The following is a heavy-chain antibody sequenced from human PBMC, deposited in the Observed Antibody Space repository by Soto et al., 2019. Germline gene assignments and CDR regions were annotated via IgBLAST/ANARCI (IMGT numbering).Heavy chain of an antibody. D-gene: IGHD3-3*01. J-gene: IGHJ4*02. Sequence: PGGSLRLSCAASGFTVSSKYMSWVRQAPGKGLEWVSAISGSGGSTYYADSVKGRFTISRDNSKNTLYLQMNSLRAEDTAVYYCSRATGGGKWLLFEPYYFDYWGQGTLVTVSS. CDR2: ISGSGGST. V-gene: IGHV3-23*01. CDR3: SRATGGGKWLLFEPYYFDY. CDR1: GFTVSSKY.